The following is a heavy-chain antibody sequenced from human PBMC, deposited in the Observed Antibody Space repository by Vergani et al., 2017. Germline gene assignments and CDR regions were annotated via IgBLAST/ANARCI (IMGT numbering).Heavy chain of an antibody. D-gene: IGHD6-19*01. V-gene: IGHV1-2*02. Sequence: QVQLVQSGAEVKKPGASVKVSCKASGYPFTGYYMHWVRPAPGQGLEWMGWINPNSGCTNYAQKFQGRVTMTRGTSISTAYMDLSRLRSDDTAVYYCSRGPAVAVTYWGQGTLVTVSS. CDR2: INPNSGCT. J-gene: IGHJ4*02. CDR1: GYPFTGYY. CDR3: SRGPAVAVTY.